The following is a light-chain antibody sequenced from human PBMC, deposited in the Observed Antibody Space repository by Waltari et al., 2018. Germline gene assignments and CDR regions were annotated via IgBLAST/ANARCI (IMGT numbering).Light chain of an antibody. V-gene: IGLV4-69*02. J-gene: IGLJ2*01. Sequence: QLVLTQSPSASASLGASVKLTCTLSSGDNTYATAWHQQQAGKGPRYLMRVKSDGSYSKGAGTPDRFSGSSSGAERYLTISSLRSEDEADYYCQTWGTGIQVFGGGTKLTVL. CDR1: SGDNTYA. CDR2: VKSDGSY. CDR3: QTWGTGIQV.